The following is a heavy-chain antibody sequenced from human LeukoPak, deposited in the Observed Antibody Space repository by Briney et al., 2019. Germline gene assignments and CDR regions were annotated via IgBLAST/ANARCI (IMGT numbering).Heavy chain of an antibody. CDR2: IIPIFGTA. CDR3: ARAMDTAMFPDYYYYMDV. Sequence: SVKVSCKASGGTFSSYAISWVRQAPGQGLEWMGGIIPIFGTANYAQKFQGRVTITADKSTSTAYMELSSLRSEDTAVYYCARAMDTAMFPDYYYYMDVWGKGTTVTISS. D-gene: IGHD5-18*01. V-gene: IGHV1-69*06. J-gene: IGHJ6*03. CDR1: GGTFSSYA.